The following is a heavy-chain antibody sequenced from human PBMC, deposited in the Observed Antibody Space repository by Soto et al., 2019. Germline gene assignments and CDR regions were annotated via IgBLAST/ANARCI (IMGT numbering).Heavy chain of an antibody. CDR3: ARDLLSSASSSWYLDY. CDR2: ISAYNGNT. D-gene: IGHD6-13*01. CDR1: GYTFTSYG. V-gene: IGHV1-18*01. Sequence: VASVKVSCKASGYTFTSYGISWVRQAPGQGLEWMGWISAYNGNTNYAQKLQGRVTMTTDTSTSTAYMELRSLRSDDTAVYYCARDLLSSASSSWYLDYWGQGTLVTVSS. J-gene: IGHJ4*02.